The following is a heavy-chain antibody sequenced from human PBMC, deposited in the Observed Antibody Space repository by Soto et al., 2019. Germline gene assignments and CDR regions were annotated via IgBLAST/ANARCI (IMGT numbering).Heavy chain of an antibody. CDR2: IRYSGNT. CDR1: GASISRGDYD. CDR3: ARDLGHCSSISCFLDY. D-gene: IGHD2-2*01. V-gene: IGHV4-30-4*08. J-gene: IGHJ4*02. Sequence: SEALSLPRPVSGASISRGDYDWSWIRQVPGKGLEWIGHIRYSGNTYYNPSLKSRVTISVDTSKSQFSLKLSSVTAADTALDYCARDLGHCSSISCFLDYWGQGTLVTVSS.